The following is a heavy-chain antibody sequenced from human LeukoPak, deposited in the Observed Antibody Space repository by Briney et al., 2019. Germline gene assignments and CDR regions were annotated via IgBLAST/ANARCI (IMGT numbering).Heavy chain of an antibody. CDR3: ARVVGAGYFDL. V-gene: IGHV3-7*01. CDR1: GFTFSSYW. D-gene: IGHD1-26*01. CDR2: IKEDGSEK. Sequence: PGGSLRLSCAASGFTFSSYWMSWVRQAPGKGLEWVANIKEDGSEKYYVDSVKGRFTISRDNAKNSLYLQMNSLRAEDTAVYYCARVVGAGYFDLWGRGTLVTVSS. J-gene: IGHJ2*01.